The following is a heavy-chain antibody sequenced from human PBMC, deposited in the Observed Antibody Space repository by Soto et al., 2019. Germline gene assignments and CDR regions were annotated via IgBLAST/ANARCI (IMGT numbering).Heavy chain of an antibody. D-gene: IGHD3-10*01. CDR2: IIPILGIA. Sequence: SVKVSCKASGGTFSSYTISWVRQAPGQGLEWMGGIIPILGIANYAQKFQGRVTITADKSTSTAYMELSSLRSEDTAVYYCARESGLLWFGELSPNNWFDPWGQGTLVTVSS. CDR3: ARESGLLWFGELSPNNWFDP. CDR1: GGTFSSYT. V-gene: IGHV1-69*10. J-gene: IGHJ5*02.